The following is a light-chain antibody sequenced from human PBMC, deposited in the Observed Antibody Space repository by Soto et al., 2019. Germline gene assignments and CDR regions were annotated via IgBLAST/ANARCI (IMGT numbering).Light chain of an antibody. CDR2: DVS. J-gene: IGLJ1*01. CDR1: SSDVGGNKY. Sequence: QSALTQPASVSGSPGQSITISCTGTSSDVGGNKYVSWYQHYPGKAPKLMICDVSNRPSGVSNRFSGSKSGNTASLTISGLQAEDEADYYCSAFTGTTYVFGTGTKLNVL. CDR3: SAFTGTTYV. V-gene: IGLV2-14*03.